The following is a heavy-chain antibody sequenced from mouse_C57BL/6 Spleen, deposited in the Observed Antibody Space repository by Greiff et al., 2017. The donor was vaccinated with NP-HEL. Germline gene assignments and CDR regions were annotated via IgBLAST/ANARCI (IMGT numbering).Heavy chain of an antibody. V-gene: IGHV1-7*01. CDR1: GYTFTSYW. CDR3: ARSYGSSYGYFDY. Sequence: VQLQQSGAELAKPGASVKLSCKASGYTFTSYWMHWVQQRPGQGLEWIGYINPSSGYTKYNQKFKDKATLTADKSSSTAYMQLSSLTYEDSAVYYCARSYGSSYGYFDYWGQGTTLTVSS. J-gene: IGHJ2*01. D-gene: IGHD1-1*01. CDR2: INPSSGYT.